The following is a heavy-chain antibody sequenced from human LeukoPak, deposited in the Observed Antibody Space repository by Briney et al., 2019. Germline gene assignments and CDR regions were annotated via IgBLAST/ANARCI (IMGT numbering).Heavy chain of an antibody. D-gene: IGHD3-3*01. Sequence: PGGSLRLSCAASGFTFSNAWMSWVRQAPGKGLEWVGRIKSKTDGGTTDYAAPVKGRFTISRDDSKNTLYLQMNSLKTEDTAVYYCTTGQVRDYPFWSGYYFDYWGQGTLVTVSS. CDR3: TTGQVRDYPFWSGYYFDY. CDR1: GFTFSNAW. CDR2: IKSKTDGGTT. J-gene: IGHJ4*02. V-gene: IGHV3-15*01.